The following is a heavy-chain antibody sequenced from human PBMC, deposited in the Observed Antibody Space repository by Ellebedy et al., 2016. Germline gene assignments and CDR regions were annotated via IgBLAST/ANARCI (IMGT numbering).Heavy chain of an antibody. CDR3: ARGAHYYDSSGYSYYYYYMDV. Sequence: ASVKVSXXASGYTFTSYGISWVRQAPGQGLEWMGWISAYNGNTNYAQKLQGRVTMTTDTSTSTAYMELRSLRSDDTAVYYCARGAHYYDSSGYSYYYYYMDVWGKGTTVTVSS. CDR1: GYTFTSYG. J-gene: IGHJ6*03. V-gene: IGHV1-18*01. CDR2: ISAYNGNT. D-gene: IGHD3-22*01.